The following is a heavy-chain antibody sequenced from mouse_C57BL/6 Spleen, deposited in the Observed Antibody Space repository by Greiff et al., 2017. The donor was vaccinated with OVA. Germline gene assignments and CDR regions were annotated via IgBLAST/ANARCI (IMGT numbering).Heavy chain of an antibody. Sequence: VQLHQSGPELVKPGASVKISCKASGYTFTDYYMNWVKQSHGKSLEWIGDINPNNGGTSYNQKFKGKATLTVDKSSSTAYMELRSLTSEDSAFYYCASAYYGSSYDFDYWGQGTTLTVSS. CDR3: ASAYYGSSYDFDY. D-gene: IGHD1-1*01. J-gene: IGHJ2*01. CDR2: INPNNGGT. CDR1: GYTFTDYY. V-gene: IGHV1-26*01.